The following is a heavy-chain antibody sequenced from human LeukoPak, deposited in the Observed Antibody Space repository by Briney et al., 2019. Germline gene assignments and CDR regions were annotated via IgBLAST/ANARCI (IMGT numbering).Heavy chain of an antibody. CDR1: SGSISGYY. D-gene: IGHD5-12*01. CDR2: IYYSGST. V-gene: IGHV4-59*08. J-gene: IGHJ4*02. Sequence: SETLSLTCIVSSGSISGYYWSWMRQPPGKGLEWIGYIYYSGSTNYNPSLKSRVTISLDTSKNQFSLKLNSVTAADTAVYYCARQASRGYSGYDWDDIDYWGQGTLVTVSS. CDR3: ARQASRGYSGYDWDDIDY.